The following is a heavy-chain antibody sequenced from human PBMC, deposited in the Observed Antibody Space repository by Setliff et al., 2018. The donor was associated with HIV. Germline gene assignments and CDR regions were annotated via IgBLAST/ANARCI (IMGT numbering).Heavy chain of an antibody. CDR2: IFYSGHT. J-gene: IGHJ4*02. D-gene: IGHD3-22*01. CDR3: ARETYYYDSSGYPGFDS. Sequence: PSETLSLTCTVSGGSISRSSYYWAWIRQPPGKGLEWIGNIFYSGHTFYNPSLQSRVAISVDTSKNHFSLRLRSVTAADTAVYYCARETYYYDSSGYPGFDSWGQGTLVTVSS. V-gene: IGHV4-39*07. CDR1: GGSISRSSYY.